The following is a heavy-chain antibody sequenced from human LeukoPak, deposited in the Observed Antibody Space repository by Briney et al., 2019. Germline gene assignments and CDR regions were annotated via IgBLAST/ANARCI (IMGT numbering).Heavy chain of an antibody. J-gene: IGHJ6*03. V-gene: IGHV4-34*01. CDR1: GGSFSGYY. CDR2: INHSGST. Sequence: PSETLSLTCAVYGGSFSGYYWSWIRQPPGKGLEWIGEINHSGSTNYNPSLKSRVTISVDTSKNQFSLKLSSVTAADTAVYYCARVGYSSSSSFFWYYYYYMDVWGKGTTVTVSS. CDR3: ARVGYSSSSSFFWYYYYYMDV. D-gene: IGHD6-6*01.